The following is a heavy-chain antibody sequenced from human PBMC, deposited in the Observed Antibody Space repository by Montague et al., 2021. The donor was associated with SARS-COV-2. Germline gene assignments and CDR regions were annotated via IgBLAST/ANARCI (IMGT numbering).Heavy chain of an antibody. CDR1: GGSFSTYS. D-gene: IGHD2-2*02. V-gene: IGHV4-34*01. Sequence: SETLSLTCAVHGGSFSTYSWNWIRQPPGKGLEWIGEIHHGGSTNYNPSLQSRVTISADTSQNQFSLKLTSVAAADTAVYYCARLGDGVVPAPILGVGPYYAYDYMDVWGKGTTVTVSS. J-gene: IGHJ6*03. CDR3: ARLGDGVVPAPILGVGPYYAYDYMDV. CDR2: IHHGGST.